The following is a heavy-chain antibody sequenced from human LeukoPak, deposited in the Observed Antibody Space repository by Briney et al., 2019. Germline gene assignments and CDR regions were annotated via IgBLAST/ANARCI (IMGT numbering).Heavy chain of an antibody. V-gene: IGHV3-30-3*01. CDR1: GFTFSSYA. Sequence: GRSLRLSCAASGFTFSSYAMHWVRQAPGKGLEWVAVISYDGSNKYYADSVKGRFTISRDNSKNTLYLQMNSLRAEDTAVYYCARDREVYGSGSYFDYWGQGTLVTVSS. D-gene: IGHD3-10*01. CDR2: ISYDGSNK. J-gene: IGHJ4*02. CDR3: ARDREVYGSGSYFDY.